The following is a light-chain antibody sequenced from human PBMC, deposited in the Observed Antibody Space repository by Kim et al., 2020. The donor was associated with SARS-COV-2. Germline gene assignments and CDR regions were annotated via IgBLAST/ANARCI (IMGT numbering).Light chain of an antibody. V-gene: IGKV3-15*01. CDR3: QQHKNWPLT. J-gene: IGKJ4*01. Sequence: SPGEITTLSCRARETVSRYLAWYQQKPGQAPRLLIYTISNRAAGVPARFSGSGSETEFTLTISSLQSEDFAVYYCQQHKNWPLTFGGGTKVDIK. CDR1: ETVSRY. CDR2: TIS.